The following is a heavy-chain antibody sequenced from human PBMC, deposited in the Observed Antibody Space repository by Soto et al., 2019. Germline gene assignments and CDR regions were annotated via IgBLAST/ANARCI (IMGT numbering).Heavy chain of an antibody. CDR1: GYTFSSYA. CDR3: ARDGAVAGDSNFDY. J-gene: IGHJ4*02. Sequence: ASVKVSCKASGYTFSSYAMHWVRQAPGQRLEWMGWINAGNGNTKYSQKFQGRVTIARDTSASTAYMELSSLRSEDTAVYYCARDGAVAGDSNFDYWGRGTLVTVSS. CDR2: INAGNGNT. D-gene: IGHD6-19*01. V-gene: IGHV1-3*01.